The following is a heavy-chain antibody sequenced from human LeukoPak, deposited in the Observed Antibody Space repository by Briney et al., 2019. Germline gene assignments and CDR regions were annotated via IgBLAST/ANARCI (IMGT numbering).Heavy chain of an antibody. Sequence: PGGSLRLSCAASGFTFDDYAMHWVRQAPGKGLEWVSGISWNGDNIGYGDSVKGRFTISRDNAKNSLSLEMNSPRAEDTALYYCAKGIGPLTMGFDHWGQGTLVTVSS. D-gene: IGHD2/OR15-2a*01. CDR2: ISWNGDNI. CDR1: GFTFDDYA. J-gene: IGHJ4*02. CDR3: AKGIGPLTMGFDH. V-gene: IGHV3-9*01.